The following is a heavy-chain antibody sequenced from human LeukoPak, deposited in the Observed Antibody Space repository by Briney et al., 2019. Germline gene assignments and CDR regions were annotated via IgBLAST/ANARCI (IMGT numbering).Heavy chain of an antibody. CDR2: ISSSGSTI. Sequence: GGSLRLSCAASGFTFSSYSMNWVRQAPGKGLEWVSYISSSGSTIYYADSVKGRFTISRDNAKNSLYLQMNSLRAEDTAVYYCARGGIVGAIRGRFDYWGQGTLVTVSS. V-gene: IGHV3-48*04. CDR1: GFTFSSYS. D-gene: IGHD1-26*01. CDR3: ARGGIVGAIRGRFDY. J-gene: IGHJ4*02.